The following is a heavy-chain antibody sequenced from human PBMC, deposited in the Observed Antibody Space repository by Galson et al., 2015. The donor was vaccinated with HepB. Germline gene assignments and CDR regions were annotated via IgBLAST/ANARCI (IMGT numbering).Heavy chain of an antibody. J-gene: IGHJ6*02. V-gene: IGHV3-64D*06. D-gene: IGHD2-21*01. CDR1: GFTFSSYA. CDR3: THLCGGDCYRISPYYYYYGMDV. Sequence: SLRLSCAASGFTFSSYAMHWVRQAPGKGLEYVSAISSNGGSTYYADSVKGRFTISRDNSKNTLYLQMSSLRAEDTAVYYCTHLCGGDCYRISPYYYYYGMDVWGQGTTVTVSS. CDR2: ISSNGGST.